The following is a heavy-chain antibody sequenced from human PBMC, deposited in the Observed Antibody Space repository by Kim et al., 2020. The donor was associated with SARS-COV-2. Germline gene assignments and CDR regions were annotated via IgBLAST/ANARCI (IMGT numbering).Heavy chain of an antibody. D-gene: IGHD3-3*01. CDR1: GFTFSSYW. CDR3: VREETYVDCWSGYYGVSPRGCYNWFDP. J-gene: IGHJ5*02. Sequence: GGSLRLSCAASGFTFSSYWMSWVRQAPGKGLEWVSNIKQDGSETYYVDSVKGRFTISRDNAKNTLYLQMNSLSAEDTAVYYCVREETYVDCWSGYYGVSPRGCYNWFDPWGQGTLVTVSS. V-gene: IGHV3-7*01. CDR2: IKQDGSET.